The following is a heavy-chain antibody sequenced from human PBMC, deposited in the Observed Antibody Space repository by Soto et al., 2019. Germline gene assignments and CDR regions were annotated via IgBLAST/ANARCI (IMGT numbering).Heavy chain of an antibody. Sequence: PSETLSLTCAVSGGSISSGGYSWSWIRQPPGKGLEWIGYIYHSGSTYYNPSLKSRVTISVDRSKNQFSLKLSSVTAADTAVYYCASSLLVGYGLEGESDWGQGTLVTVS. V-gene: IGHV4-30-2*01. J-gene: IGHJ4*02. D-gene: IGHD5-18*01. CDR3: ASSLLVGYGLEGESD. CDR1: GGSISSGGYS. CDR2: IYHSGST.